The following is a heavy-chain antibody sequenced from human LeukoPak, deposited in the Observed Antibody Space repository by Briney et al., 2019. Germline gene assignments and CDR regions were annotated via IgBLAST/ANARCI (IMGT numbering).Heavy chain of an antibody. Sequence: ASVRVSCKASGGTFSSYAISWVRQAPGQGLEWMGGIIPIFGTANYAQKFQGRVTITADESTSTAYMELSSLRSEDTAVYYCAGDTPGIAVADVNWFDPWGQGTLVTVSS. D-gene: IGHD6-19*01. CDR2: IIPIFGTA. V-gene: IGHV1-69*01. CDR3: AGDTPGIAVADVNWFDP. J-gene: IGHJ5*02. CDR1: GGTFSSYA.